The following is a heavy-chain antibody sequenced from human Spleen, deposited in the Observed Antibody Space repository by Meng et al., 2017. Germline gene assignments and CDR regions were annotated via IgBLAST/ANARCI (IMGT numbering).Heavy chain of an antibody. CDR1: GGSFSGYY. CDR2: INHSGST. CDR3: ARGRKAVRGYDY. Sequence: SETLSLTCAVYGGSFSGYYWSWIRQPPGKGLEWIGEINHSGSTNYNPSLKSRVTISVDTSKNQFSLKLSSVTAADTAVYYCARGRKAVRGYDYWGQGTLVTVSS. J-gene: IGHJ4*02. V-gene: IGHV4-34*01. D-gene: IGHD4-17*01.